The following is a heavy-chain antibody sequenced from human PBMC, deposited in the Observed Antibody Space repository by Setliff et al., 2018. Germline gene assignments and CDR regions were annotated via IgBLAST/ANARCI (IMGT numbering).Heavy chain of an antibody. CDR1: GGTFSSYG. CDR2: TIPIFGTT. J-gene: IGHJ5*02. D-gene: IGHD2-15*01. V-gene: IGHV1-69*05. CDR3: ARSPAVLGIVYLDP. Sequence: GASVKVSCKASGGTFSSYGISWVRQAPGQGLEWMGGTIPIFGTTDYAQKFRGRVTIITDESTSTAYMELNSLTSEDTAVYYCARSPAVLGIVYLDPWGQGTLVTVSS.